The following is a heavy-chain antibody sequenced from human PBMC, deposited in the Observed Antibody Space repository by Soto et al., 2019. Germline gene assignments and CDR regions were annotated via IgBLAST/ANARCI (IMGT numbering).Heavy chain of an antibody. J-gene: IGHJ4*02. Sequence: GGALRLSCPASGISFSGSGIHWVRQGSGKGLEWVGRIRTKSNNYATAYAASVKGRFTISRDDSKNTAYLQMNSLKTEDTAVYYCTRLHFIVEPGINYWGQGTLVPVSS. CDR1: GISFSGSG. D-gene: IGHD6-13*01. CDR2: IRTKSNNYAT. CDR3: TRLHFIVEPGINY. V-gene: IGHV3-73*01.